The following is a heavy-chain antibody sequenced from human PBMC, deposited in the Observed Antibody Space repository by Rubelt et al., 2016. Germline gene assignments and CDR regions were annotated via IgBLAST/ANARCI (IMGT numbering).Heavy chain of an antibody. CDR3: ARVQRYGSGFATRGHGMDV. CDR2: INHSGST. Sequence: QVQLQESGPGLVKPSETLSLTCTVSGGSFSGYYWSWIRQPPGKGLEWIGEINHSGSTNYNPSLKSRVTSSGDTSKNQFSLKLSSVTAADTAVYYCARVQRYGSGFATRGHGMDVWGQGTTVTVSS. J-gene: IGHJ6*02. CDR1: GGSFSGYY. V-gene: IGHV4-34*10. D-gene: IGHD3-10*01.